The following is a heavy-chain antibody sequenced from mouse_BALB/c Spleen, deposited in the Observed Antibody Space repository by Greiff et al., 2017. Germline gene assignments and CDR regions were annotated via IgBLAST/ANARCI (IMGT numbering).Heavy chain of an antibody. CDR2: IYPGDGDT. Sequence: QVQLQQSGAELVRPGSSVKLSCKASGYAFSSYWMNWVKQRPGQGLEWIGQIYPGDGDTNYNGKFKGKATLTADTSSSTAYMQLSSLSSEDSAVYCCARQIYSGYDYAMDYWGQGTTVTVSS. CDR3: ARQIYSGYDYAMDY. J-gene: IGHJ4*01. D-gene: IGHD2-2*01. CDR1: GYAFSSYW. V-gene: IGHV1-80*01.